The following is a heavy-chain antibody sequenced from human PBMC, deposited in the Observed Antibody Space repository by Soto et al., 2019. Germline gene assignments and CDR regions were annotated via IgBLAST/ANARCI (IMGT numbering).Heavy chain of an antibody. D-gene: IGHD3-22*01. V-gene: IGHV3-30-3*01. CDR1: GFTFSSYA. Sequence: GGSLRLSCAASGFTFSSYAMHWVRQAPGKGLEWVAVISYDGSNKYYADSVKGRFTISRDNSKNTLYLQMNSLRAEDTAVYYCAGEWELPYDSSGYYPGRFDPWGQGTLVTVSS. J-gene: IGHJ5*02. CDR2: ISYDGSNK. CDR3: AGEWELPYDSSGYYPGRFDP.